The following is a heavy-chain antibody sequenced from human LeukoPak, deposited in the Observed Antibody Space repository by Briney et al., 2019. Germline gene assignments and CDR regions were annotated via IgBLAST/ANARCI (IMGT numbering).Heavy chain of an antibody. CDR3: AKDLGYNWNYFDY. Sequence: GGSLRLSCAASGFTFSSYGMHWVRQAPGKGLEWVSIINNSGGSTYYADSVKGRFTISRDNSKNTLYLQIDTLRAEDTAIYYCAKDLGYNWNYFDYWGQGTLVTVSS. D-gene: IGHD1-20*01. V-gene: IGHV3-NL1*01. CDR1: GFTFSSYG. CDR2: INNSGGST. J-gene: IGHJ4*02.